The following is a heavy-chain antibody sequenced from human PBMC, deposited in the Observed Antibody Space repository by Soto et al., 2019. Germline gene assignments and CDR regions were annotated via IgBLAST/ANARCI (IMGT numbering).Heavy chain of an antibody. CDR2: IKSKTDGGTT. Sequence: GGSLRLSCAASGFTFSNAWMNWVRQAPGKGLEWVGRIKSKTDGGTTDYAAPVKGRFTISRDDSKNTLYLQMNSLKTEDTAVYYCTHTSKTYYDFWSGPKGDYYYYGMDVWGQGTTVTVSS. J-gene: IGHJ6*02. V-gene: IGHV3-15*07. CDR3: THTSKTYYDFWSGPKGDYYYYGMDV. CDR1: GFTFSNAW. D-gene: IGHD3-3*01.